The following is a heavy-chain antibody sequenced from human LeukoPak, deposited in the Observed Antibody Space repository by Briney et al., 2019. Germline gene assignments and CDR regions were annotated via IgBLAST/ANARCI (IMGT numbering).Heavy chain of an antibody. D-gene: IGHD2-2*01. V-gene: IGHV3-23*01. CDR3: AKQGPAAMFAGGYYMDV. J-gene: IGHJ6*03. Sequence: PGGSLRLSCAASGFTFDDYAMSWVRQAPGKGLEWVSAISGSGGSTYYADSVKGRFTISRDNSKNTLYLQMNSLRAEDTAVYYCAKQGPAAMFAGGYYMDVWGKGTTVTVSS. CDR2: ISGSGGST. CDR1: GFTFDDYA.